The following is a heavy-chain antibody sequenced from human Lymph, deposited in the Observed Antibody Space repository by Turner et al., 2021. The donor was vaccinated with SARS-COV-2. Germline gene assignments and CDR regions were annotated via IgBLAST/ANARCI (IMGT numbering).Heavy chain of an antibody. CDR2: IKQEGSEK. V-gene: IGHV3-7*01. CDR1: GFTFSTYW. CDR3: ARLSMGDWHFDL. Sequence: EVQLVEAGGGLVQPGGSLRLSCAPSGFTFSTYWMSWVRQDPGKGLEWVAKIKQEGSEKYYVDSVKGRFTISRDNAKNSLYLQMNSLRAEDTAVYYCARLSMGDWHFDLWGRGTLVTVSS. J-gene: IGHJ2*01. D-gene: IGHD1-26*01.